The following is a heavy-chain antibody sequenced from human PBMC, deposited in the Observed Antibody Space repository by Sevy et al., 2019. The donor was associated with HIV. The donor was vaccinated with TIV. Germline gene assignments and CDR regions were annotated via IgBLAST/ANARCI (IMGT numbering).Heavy chain of an antibody. J-gene: IGHJ6*02. CDR1: GGSISTFF. CDR2: IYNTGGT. CDR3: EREGTTVDRGMDV. Sequence: SETLSLTCTVSGGSISTFFWSWIRQPAGKGLEWIGRIYNTGGTNYNPSRQSRVTMSVDTSKNQFSLKLTSVTVADTAVYYCEREGTTVDRGMDVWGQGTTVTVSS. D-gene: IGHD4-4*01. V-gene: IGHV4-4*07.